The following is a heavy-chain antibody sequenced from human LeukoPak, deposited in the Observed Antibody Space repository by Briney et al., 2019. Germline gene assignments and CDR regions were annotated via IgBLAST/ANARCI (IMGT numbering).Heavy chain of an antibody. J-gene: IGHJ6*04. V-gene: IGHV1-69*06. Sequence: SVKVSCKASGGTFSSYAISWVRQAPGQGLEWMGGIIPIFGTANYARKFQGRVTITADKSTSTAYMELSSLRSEDTAVYYCARGSGSSLLYCYYGMDVWGKGTTVTVSS. CDR1: GGTFSSYA. D-gene: IGHD3-10*01. CDR2: IIPIFGTA. CDR3: ARGSGSSLLYCYYGMDV.